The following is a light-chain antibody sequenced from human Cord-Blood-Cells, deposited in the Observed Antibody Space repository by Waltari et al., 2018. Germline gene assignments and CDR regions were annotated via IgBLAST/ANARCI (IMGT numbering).Light chain of an antibody. CDR2: DVS. CDR3: SSYTSSSTL. J-gene: IGLJ1*01. Sequence: QSALTRPASVSGSPGQSITISCTATRSDVGGNKYVSWYQQHPGKAPKLMIYDVSNRPSGASNRFSGSKSGNTASLTISGLQAEDEADYYCSSYTSSSTLFGTGTKVTVL. CDR1: RSDVGGNKY. V-gene: IGLV2-14*01.